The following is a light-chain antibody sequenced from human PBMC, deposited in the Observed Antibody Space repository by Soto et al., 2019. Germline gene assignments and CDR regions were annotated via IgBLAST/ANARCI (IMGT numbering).Light chain of an antibody. CDR3: MQALQTRT. CDR1: QSLLHSNGYNY. J-gene: IGKJ4*01. V-gene: IGKV2-28*01. CDR2: LGS. Sequence: EIVLTQSPPSLPVTPGEPASIACRSSQSLLHSNGYNYLDWYLQKPGQSPQPLIFLGSNRASGVPDRFSGSGSGTDFTLKISRVEAEDVGVYYCMQALQTRTFGGGTKVEIK.